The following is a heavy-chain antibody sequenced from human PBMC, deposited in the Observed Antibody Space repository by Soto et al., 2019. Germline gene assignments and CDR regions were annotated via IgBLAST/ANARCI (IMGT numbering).Heavy chain of an antibody. D-gene: IGHD2-15*01. CDR3: ATDRGGYCSGGSCPEAWFDP. CDR1: GYTFTTYP. V-gene: IGHV1-3*05. J-gene: IGHJ5*02. CDR2: VHVDNGGT. Sequence: QVQLVQSGAEEKKPGASVKVSCKASGYTFTTYPMNWLRQAPGQRPEWMGWVHVDNGGTKYSQKFQGRVSITRDTSASTAYMRLSRLRSDDTAVYYCATDRGGYCSGGSCPEAWFDPWGQGTLVTVTS.